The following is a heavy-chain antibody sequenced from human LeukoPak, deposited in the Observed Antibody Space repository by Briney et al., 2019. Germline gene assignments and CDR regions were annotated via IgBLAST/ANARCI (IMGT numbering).Heavy chain of an antibody. CDR1: GFTFSSYA. V-gene: IGHV3-64*01. CDR3: ARGGIAVAGYPIDY. CDR2: ISSNGGST. J-gene: IGHJ4*02. Sequence: GGSLRLSCAASGFTFSSYAMHWVRQAPGKGLEYVSAISSNGGSTYYANSVKGRFTIPRDNSKNTLYLQMGSLRAEDMAVYYCARGGIAVAGYPIDYWGQGTLVTVSS. D-gene: IGHD6-19*01.